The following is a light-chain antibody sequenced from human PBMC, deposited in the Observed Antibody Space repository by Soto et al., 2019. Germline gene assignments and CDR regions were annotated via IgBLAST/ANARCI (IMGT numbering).Light chain of an antibody. CDR1: RSVSPSS. CDR2: GAS. CDR3: QQYGSSPPWT. V-gene: IGKV3-20*01. J-gene: IGKJ1*01. Sequence: EIVLTQSPGTLSLSPGEKPTLSCRASRSVSPSSLAWSQQNPGQAPRLLIYGASSRATGIPDRFSGSGSGTDFTLTISRLEPEDFAVYYCQQYGSSPPWTFGQGTKVEIK.